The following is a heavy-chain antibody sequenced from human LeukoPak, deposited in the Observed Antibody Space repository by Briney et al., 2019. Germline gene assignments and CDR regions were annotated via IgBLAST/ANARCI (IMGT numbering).Heavy chain of an antibody. V-gene: IGHV3-21*01. J-gene: IGHJ4*02. CDR2: ISSSSSYI. Sequence: GGSLRLSCAASGFTFSSYSMNWVRQAPGKGLEWVSSISSSSSYIYYADSVKGRFTISRVNAKNSLYLQMNSLRAEDTAVYYCARRSYGSGSYYQGNYFDYWGQGTLVTVSS. D-gene: IGHD3-10*01. CDR1: GFTFSSYS. CDR3: ARRSYGSGSYYQGNYFDY.